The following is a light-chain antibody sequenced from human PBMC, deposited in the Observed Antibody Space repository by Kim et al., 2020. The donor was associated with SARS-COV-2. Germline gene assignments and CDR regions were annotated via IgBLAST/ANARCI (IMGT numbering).Light chain of an antibody. V-gene: IGKV1-39*01. CDR2: AAS. CDR1: QNIGTY. J-gene: IGKJ2*01. CDR3: QQSYSTPT. Sequence: IQMTQSPSSLSASVGDRVTISCRANQNIGTYLNWYQQKPGKAPKLLLYAASTLFGGVPSRFTGSGSGTDFTLTIDSLQPEDFATYYCQQSYSTPTFGRGTKLEI.